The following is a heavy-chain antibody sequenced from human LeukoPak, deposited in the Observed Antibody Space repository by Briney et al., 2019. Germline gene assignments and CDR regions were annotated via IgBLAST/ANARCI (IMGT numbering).Heavy chain of an antibody. CDR3: AKDYGSGSYFLYYFDY. D-gene: IGHD3-10*01. CDR1: GFTFDDYA. CDR2: ISWNSGSI. J-gene: IGHJ4*02. Sequence: GGSLRLSCAASGFTFDDYAMHWVRQAPGKGLEWVSGISWNSGSIGYADSVKGRFTISRDNAKNSLYLQMNSLRAEDTALYYCAKDYGSGSYFLYYFDYWGQGTLVTVSS. V-gene: IGHV3-9*01.